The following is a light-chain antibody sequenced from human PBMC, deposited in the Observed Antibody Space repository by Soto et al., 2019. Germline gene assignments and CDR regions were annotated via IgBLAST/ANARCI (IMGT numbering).Light chain of an antibody. V-gene: IGKV1-5*01. CDR2: DAS. Sequence: DIQMTQSPSTLSASVGDRVTITCRASQSISSWLAWYQQKPGKAPKLLIYDASSLESGVPSRLSGSGSGTEFTLTISSLQPDDFATYYCQQYNSYSTFGHGTKVDIK. CDR3: QQYNSYST. J-gene: IGKJ1*01. CDR1: QSISSW.